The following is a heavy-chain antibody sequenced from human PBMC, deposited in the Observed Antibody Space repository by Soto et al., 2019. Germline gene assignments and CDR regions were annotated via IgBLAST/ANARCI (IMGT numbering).Heavy chain of an antibody. Sequence: QVQLVQSGAEVKKPGSSVKVSCKASGGTFSSYAISWVRQAPGQGLEWMGGIIPIFGTANYAQKLQGRVTITADESTSTANMELSSLRSEDTAVYYCAEGGDLYYDYVWRSYRPYDYWGQGTLVTVSS. D-gene: IGHD3-16*02. V-gene: IGHV1-69*01. CDR2: IIPIFGTA. CDR1: GGTFSSYA. J-gene: IGHJ4*02. CDR3: AEGGDLYYDYVWRSYRPYDY.